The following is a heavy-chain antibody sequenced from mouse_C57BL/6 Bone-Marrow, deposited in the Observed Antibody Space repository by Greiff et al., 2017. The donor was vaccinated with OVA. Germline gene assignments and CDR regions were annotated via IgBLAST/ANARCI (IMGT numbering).Heavy chain of an antibody. V-gene: IGHV1-42*01. J-gene: IGHJ4*01. CDR3: ARVPIIYYDYDRAMDY. Sequence: EVQLQQSGPELVKPGASVKISCKASGYSFTGYYMNWVKQSPEKSLEWIGEINPSTGGTTYNQKFKAKATLTVDKSSSTAYMQLKSLTSEDSAVYYCARVPIIYYDYDRAMDYWGQGTSVTVSS. CDR2: INPSTGGT. CDR1: GYSFTGYY. D-gene: IGHD2-4*01.